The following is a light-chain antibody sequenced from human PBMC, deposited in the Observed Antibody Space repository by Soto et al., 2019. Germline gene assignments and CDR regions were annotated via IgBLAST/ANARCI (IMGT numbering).Light chain of an antibody. Sequence: QSVLTQPPSVSGAPGQRVTISCTGSSSNIGAGYAVHWYQQLPGTAPKLLIYGNSNRPSGVPDRLSGSKSGTSASLAITGLLAEDEADYYCQSYDSSLSGYVFGGGTQLTVL. CDR3: QSYDSSLSGYV. CDR2: GNS. V-gene: IGLV1-40*01. J-gene: IGLJ7*01. CDR1: SSNIGAGYA.